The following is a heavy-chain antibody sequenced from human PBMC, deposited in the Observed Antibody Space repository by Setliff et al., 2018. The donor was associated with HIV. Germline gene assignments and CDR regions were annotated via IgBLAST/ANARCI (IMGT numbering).Heavy chain of an antibody. D-gene: IGHD5-18*01. Sequence: PSETLSLTCAVYGGSFSGYYWSWIRQPPGKGLEWIGSISYSGSTYYNPSLKSRITISVDTSKNQFSLKLTSVTAADTAVYYCARDTEMVKEGTDYWGQGTLVTVSS. V-gene: IGHV4-34*01. CDR1: GGSFSGYY. J-gene: IGHJ4*02. CDR2: ISYSGST. CDR3: ARDTEMVKEGTDY.